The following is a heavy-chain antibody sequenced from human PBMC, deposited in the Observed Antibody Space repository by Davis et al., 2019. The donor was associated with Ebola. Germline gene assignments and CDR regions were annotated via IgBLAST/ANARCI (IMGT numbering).Heavy chain of an antibody. J-gene: IGHJ4*02. CDR2: ISVNSGDT. Sequence: ASVKVSCKASGYSLGSYGVSWVRQAPGQGLEWMGWISVNSGDTKFPQKFQGRVTLTTDASTRTAYLEMKSLRPDDTAVYYCARDNGYGSGSYYLFDNWGQGTLVTVSS. V-gene: IGHV1-18*01. D-gene: IGHD3-10*01. CDR1: GYSLGSYG. CDR3: ARDNGYGSGSYYLFDN.